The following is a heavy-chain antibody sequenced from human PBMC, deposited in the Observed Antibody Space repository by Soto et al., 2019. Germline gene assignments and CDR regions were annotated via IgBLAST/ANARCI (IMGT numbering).Heavy chain of an antibody. CDR3: ARSFYDLSTATGGHWFDP. D-gene: IGHD3-9*01. Sequence: SETLSLTCIVSGGSINTAGYYWNWVRHSPGKGLEWIGYIFYSGTTYYNPSLESRLTMSLDKSKNHFSLRLSSVTAADTAYYYCARSFYDLSTATGGHWFDPWGHGTLVTVSS. V-gene: IGHV4-31*03. J-gene: IGHJ5*02. CDR2: IFYSGTT. CDR1: GGSINTAGYY.